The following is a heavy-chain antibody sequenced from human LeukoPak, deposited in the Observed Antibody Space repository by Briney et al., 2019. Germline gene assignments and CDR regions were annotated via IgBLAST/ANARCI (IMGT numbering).Heavy chain of an antibody. J-gene: IGHJ5*02. Sequence: GASVKVSCKASGYTFTSYYMHWVRQAPGQGLEWMRIINPSGGSTSYAQKFQGRVTMTRDTSTSTVYMELSSLRSEDTAVYYCARDPGRGNWFDPWGQGTLVTVSS. V-gene: IGHV1-46*01. CDR1: GYTFTSYY. CDR2: INPSGGST. CDR3: ARDPGRGNWFDP.